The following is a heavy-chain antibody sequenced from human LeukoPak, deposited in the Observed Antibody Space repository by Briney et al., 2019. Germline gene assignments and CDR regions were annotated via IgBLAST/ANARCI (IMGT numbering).Heavy chain of an antibody. CDR3: AGETLAPSGVKYFHH. Sequence: GASVKVSSKASGGTLSRYGINWVRQAPGQGLEWMGRIIPTFGSTNYAQNFQGRVTITTDESTTTAYMEVTSLTSEDTAVYYCAGETLAPSGVKYFHHWGQGTLVTVSS. CDR1: GGTLSRYG. V-gene: IGHV1-69*05. J-gene: IGHJ1*01. CDR2: IIPTFGST. D-gene: IGHD3-16*02.